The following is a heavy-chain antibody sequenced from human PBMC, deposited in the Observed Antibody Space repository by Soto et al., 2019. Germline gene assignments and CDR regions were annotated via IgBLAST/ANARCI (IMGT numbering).Heavy chain of an antibody. D-gene: IGHD1-26*01. CDR2: ISGSGGST. V-gene: IGHV3-23*01. J-gene: IGHJ5*02. CDR3: AKDPRHGSHRQRDWFDP. CDR1: GLTFSSYA. Sequence: GGSLRLSCAASGLTFSSYAMSWVRQAPGKGLEWVSAISGSGGSTYYADSVKGRFTISRDNSKNTLYLQMNSLRAEDTAVYYCAKDPRHGSHRQRDWFDPRYQGTL.